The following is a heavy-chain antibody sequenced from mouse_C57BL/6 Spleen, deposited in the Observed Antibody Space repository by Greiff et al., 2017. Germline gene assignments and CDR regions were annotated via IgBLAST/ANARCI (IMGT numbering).Heavy chain of an antibody. Sequence: VQLQESGAELVKPGASVKISCKASGYAFSSYWMNWVKQRPGKSLEWIGPIYPGDGDTNYNGKFKGKATLTADKSSSTAYMQRSNLSSEDSAVYSCESYYGRSSWVAYWGQGTLVTVS. V-gene: IGHV1-80*01. J-gene: IGHJ3*01. CDR1: GYAFSSYW. D-gene: IGHD1-1*01. CDR2: IYPGDGDT. CDR3: ESYYGRSSWVAY.